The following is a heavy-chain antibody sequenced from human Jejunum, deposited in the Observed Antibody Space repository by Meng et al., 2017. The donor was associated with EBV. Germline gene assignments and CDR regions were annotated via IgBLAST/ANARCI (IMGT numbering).Heavy chain of an antibody. CDR3: AKALDNDSWYYFDY. J-gene: IGHJ4*02. D-gene: IGHD6-13*01. CDR1: GFTFDSYG. CDR2: LSFSGAST. Sequence: VQLLELWGGLVQPGESLRLSCAASGFTFDSYGMSWVRQAPGKGLQWVSTLSFSGASTYYADSVKGRFTISRDNSKNTLYLQMNSLRAEDTAIYYCAKALDNDSWYYFDYWGQGTLVTVSS. V-gene: IGHV3-23*01.